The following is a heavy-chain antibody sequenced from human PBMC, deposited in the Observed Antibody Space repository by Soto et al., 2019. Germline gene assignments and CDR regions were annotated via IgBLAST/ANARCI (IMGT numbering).Heavy chain of an antibody. CDR3: ASSPGYSSSWYFDY. CDR1: GGSISSSSYY. Sequence: QLQLQESGPGLVKPSETLSLTCTVSGGSISSSSYYWGWIRQPPGNGLEWIGSIYYSGSTYYNPSLKSRVTISVDTSKNQFSLKLSSVTAADTAVYYCASSPGYSSSWYFDYWGQGTLVTVSS. CDR2: IYYSGST. D-gene: IGHD6-13*01. V-gene: IGHV4-39*01. J-gene: IGHJ4*02.